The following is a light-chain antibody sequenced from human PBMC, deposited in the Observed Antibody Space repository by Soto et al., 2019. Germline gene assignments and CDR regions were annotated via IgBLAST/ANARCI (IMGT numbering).Light chain of an antibody. J-gene: IGKJ1*01. CDR1: QSISSN. CDR3: QQSYITPRT. V-gene: IGKV1-39*01. CDR2: AAS. Sequence: DIQMTQSPSSLSASVGDRVTITCRASQSISSNLHWYQHKPGRAPKLLINAASSLQTGVPSRFSGSGSGTYFTLTITSMQPEDFANYYCQQSYITPRTFGQGTKVEIK.